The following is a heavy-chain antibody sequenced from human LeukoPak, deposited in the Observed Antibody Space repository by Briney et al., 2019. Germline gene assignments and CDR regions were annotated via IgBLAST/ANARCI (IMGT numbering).Heavy chain of an antibody. Sequence: ASVNVSCKASGYTFTIYDINWVRQGTGEGGERMGWMNPNSGNTGYAQKLQGRVTITRNTSITTAYMELSSLRSEDTAVYYCARRSAGSSGSSFDYWGQGTLVTVSS. CDR1: GYTFTIYD. V-gene: IGHV1-8*03. CDR2: MNPNSGNT. D-gene: IGHD3-10*01. CDR3: ARRSAGSSGSSFDY. J-gene: IGHJ4*02.